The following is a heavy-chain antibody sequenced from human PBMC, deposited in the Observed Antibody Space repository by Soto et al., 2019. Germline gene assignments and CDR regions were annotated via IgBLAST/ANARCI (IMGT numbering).Heavy chain of an antibody. D-gene: IGHD3-3*01. J-gene: IGHJ4*02. Sequence: QVLLVQSGAEVKKPGASVKVSCKASGYTFNSYGVSWVRQAPGQGLEWMGWISAYNGNTKYSQNLQGRVTMTIDTTTSSAYLEVRSLRSDDTAIYYCARYFLSVQLAFYFDQWGKGTLVTLSS. CDR2: ISAYNGNT. CDR3: ARYFLSVQLAFYFDQ. V-gene: IGHV1-18*01. CDR1: GYTFNSYG.